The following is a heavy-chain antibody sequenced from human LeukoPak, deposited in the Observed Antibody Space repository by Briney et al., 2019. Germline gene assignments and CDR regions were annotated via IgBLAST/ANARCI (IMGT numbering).Heavy chain of an antibody. J-gene: IGHJ4*02. V-gene: IGHV4-34*01. CDR2: INHSGST. D-gene: IGHD2-2*02. CDR1: GGSFSGYY. CDR3: ARSYCSSTSCYTGSMIDY. Sequence: SETLSLTCAVYGGSFSGYYWSWIRQPPGKGLEWIGEINHSGSTNYNPSLKSRVTISVDTSKNQFSLKLSSVTAADTAVYYCARSYCSSTSCYTGSMIDYWGQGTQVTVSS.